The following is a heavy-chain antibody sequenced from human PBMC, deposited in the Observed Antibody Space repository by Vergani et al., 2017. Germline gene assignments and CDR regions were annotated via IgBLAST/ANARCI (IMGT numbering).Heavy chain of an antibody. V-gene: IGHV1-69*18. D-gene: IGHD1-26*01. Sequence: QVQLVQSGAEVKKPGASVKVSCKASGGTFSSYAISWVRQAPGQGLEWMGMIIPIFGTANYAQQFQGRVTITADESTSTAYMELSSLRSEDTAVYYCARDSTFSGSYRFYYFDYWGQGTLVTVSS. CDR2: IIPIFGTA. CDR3: ARDSTFSGSYRFYYFDY. CDR1: GGTFSSYA. J-gene: IGHJ4*02.